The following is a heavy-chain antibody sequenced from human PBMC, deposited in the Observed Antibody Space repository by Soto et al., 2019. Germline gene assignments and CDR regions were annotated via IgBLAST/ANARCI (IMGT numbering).Heavy chain of an antibody. D-gene: IGHD3-22*01. J-gene: IGHJ4*02. V-gene: IGHV1-18*04. CDR3: ARDDRSGYYWAIDY. CDR2: TRADNGDV. CDR1: CYTFTMYG. Sequence: ASVKVSCKAPCYTFTMYGLSLLRHSNGHWPECMGWTRADNGDVRYAEKFRGRLTLTTDTSTNTAYMELRSLRSDDTAVYYCARDDRSGYYWAIDYWGRGTLVTVS.